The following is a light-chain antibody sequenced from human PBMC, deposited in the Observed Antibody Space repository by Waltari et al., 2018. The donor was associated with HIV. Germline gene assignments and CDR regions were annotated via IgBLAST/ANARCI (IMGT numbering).Light chain of an antibody. J-gene: IGLJ3*02. CDR2: DVN. V-gene: IGLV2-14*03. CDR3: SSYSSTTGHVV. CDR1: TADIAGDHR. Sequence: QSGLAQPASVSGSLGQTIAIFCTGSTADIAGDHRVSWYQQDTGKPPKLLIYDVNQRPSGISDRFSGSRSVNTASLTISGLLTDDESEYFCSSYSSTTGHVVFGGGTKVTV.